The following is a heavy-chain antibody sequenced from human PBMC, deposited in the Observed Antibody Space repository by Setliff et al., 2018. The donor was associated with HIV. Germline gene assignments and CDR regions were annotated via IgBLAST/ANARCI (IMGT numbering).Heavy chain of an antibody. CDR3: ARLRKEGIVVVPAAMDY. V-gene: IGHV1-18*01. CDR1: GYTFSSYG. J-gene: IGHJ4*02. CDR2: ISAYNGNT. D-gene: IGHD2-2*01. Sequence: ASVKVSCKASGYTFSSYGITWVRQAPGQGLEWMGWISAYNGNTNYAQKLQGRVTMTTDTSTNTAYMELRSLSSDDTAVYYCARLRKEGIVVVPAAMDYWGQGTLVTVSS.